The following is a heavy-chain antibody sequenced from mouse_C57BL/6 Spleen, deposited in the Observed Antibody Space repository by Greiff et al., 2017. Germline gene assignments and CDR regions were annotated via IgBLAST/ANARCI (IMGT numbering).Heavy chain of an antibody. CDR3: ARGSSQAWFAY. CDR2: INPSSGYT. J-gene: IGHJ3*01. V-gene: IGHV1-4*01. CDR1: GYTFTSYT. Sequence: VKLMASGAELARPGASVKMSCKASGYTFTSYTMHWVKQRPGQGLAWIGYINPSSGYTKYNQKFKDKATLTADKSSSTAYMQLSSLTSEDSAVYYCARGSSQAWFAYWGQGTLVTVSA. D-gene: IGHD1-1*01.